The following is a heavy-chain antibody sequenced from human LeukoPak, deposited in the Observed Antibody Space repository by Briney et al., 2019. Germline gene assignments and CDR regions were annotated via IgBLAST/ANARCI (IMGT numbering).Heavy chain of an antibody. V-gene: IGHV3-7*01. CDR1: GLNFRTSW. D-gene: IGHD6-13*01. Sequence: PGGSLRLSCTASGLNFRTSWMSWVRQSPGKGLEFLANIRYDGTVKNYMDSVKGRFTISRDNPKNSLYLQMDSLRADDTAVYYCASDPDSSSFDYWGQGVLVTVSS. CDR2: IRYDGTVK. CDR3: ASDPDSSSFDY. J-gene: IGHJ4*02.